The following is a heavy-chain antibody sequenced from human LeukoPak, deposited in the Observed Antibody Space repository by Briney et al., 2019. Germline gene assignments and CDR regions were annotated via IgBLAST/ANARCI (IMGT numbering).Heavy chain of an antibody. Sequence: GGSLRLSCAASGLTFSSYAMNWVRQAPGKGLGWVSTISYSGGSTYYVDSVKGRFTISRDNSENTLYLQLSSLRAEDTAVYYCAKAASGSYLYYFDYWGQGTLVTVSS. V-gene: IGHV3-23*01. J-gene: IGHJ4*02. CDR1: GLTFSSYA. CDR2: ISYSGGST. D-gene: IGHD1-26*01. CDR3: AKAASGSYLYYFDY.